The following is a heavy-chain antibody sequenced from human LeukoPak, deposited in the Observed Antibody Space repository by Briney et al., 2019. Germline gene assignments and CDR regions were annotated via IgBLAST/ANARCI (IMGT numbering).Heavy chain of an antibody. Sequence: EASVKVSCKVSGYTLTELSMHWVRQAPGKGLEWMGGFDPEDGETIYAQKFQGRVTMTEDTSTDTAYMELSSLRSEDTAVYYCSISLKDYDSSGYFDYWGQGTLVTVSS. J-gene: IGHJ4*02. D-gene: IGHD3-22*01. CDR3: SISLKDYDSSGYFDY. CDR1: GYTLTELS. V-gene: IGHV1-24*01. CDR2: FDPEDGET.